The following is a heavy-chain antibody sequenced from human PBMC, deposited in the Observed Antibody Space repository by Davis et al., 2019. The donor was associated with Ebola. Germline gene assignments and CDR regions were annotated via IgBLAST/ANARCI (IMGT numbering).Heavy chain of an antibody. CDR2: LGTSADT. CDR1: GFVFCRSV. CDR3: VKDTSNIWFDV. Sequence: ESLKISCAASGFVFCRSVMSWVRRAPGKGPEWVSTLGTSADTYYADSVKGRFTISRDNSKNTLHLQMNSLRVEDTAMYYCVKDTSNIWFDVWGQGTLVTVSA. D-gene: IGHD2/OR15-2a*01. J-gene: IGHJ3*01. V-gene: IGHV3-23*01.